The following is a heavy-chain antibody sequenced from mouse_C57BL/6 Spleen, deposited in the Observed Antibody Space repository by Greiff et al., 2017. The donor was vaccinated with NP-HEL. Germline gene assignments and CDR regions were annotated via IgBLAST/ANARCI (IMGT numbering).Heavy chain of an antibody. J-gene: IGHJ4*01. CDR2: IDPTSGGT. Sequence: QVQLQQPGAELVKPGASVKLSCKASGYTFTRYWLHWVKQRPGRGLEWIGRIDPTSGGTTYNEKFKSKATLTVDKHTSTAYMQLSSLTSEDSAVYYCARKTYSNSRDYAMDYWGQGTSVTVSS. D-gene: IGHD2-5*01. CDR3: ARKTYSNSRDYAMDY. V-gene: IGHV1-72*01. CDR1: GYTFTRYW.